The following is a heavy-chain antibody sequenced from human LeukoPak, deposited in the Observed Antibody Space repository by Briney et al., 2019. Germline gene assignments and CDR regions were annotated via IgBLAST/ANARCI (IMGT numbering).Heavy chain of an antibody. CDR2: IIPITGIA. J-gene: IGHJ4*02. D-gene: IGHD3-10*01. Sequence: ASVKVSCKASEGTFSSYAISWVRQAPGQGLEWMGRIIPITGIANQAQKFQGRVTITADRSTSTAYMELSSLRSEDTAVYYCARGNDYGSGSHYPDFDYWGQGTLVAVSS. CDR1: EGTFSSYA. CDR3: ARGNDYGSGSHYPDFDY. V-gene: IGHV1-69*04.